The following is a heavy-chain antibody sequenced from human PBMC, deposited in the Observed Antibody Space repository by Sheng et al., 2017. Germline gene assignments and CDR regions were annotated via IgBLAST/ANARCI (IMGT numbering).Heavy chain of an antibody. D-gene: IGHD2-2*02. CDR1: GFIFSSYG. J-gene: IGHJ6*03. V-gene: IGHV3-30*02. CDR2: VMKDGSIA. Sequence: QVQLVESGGGVVQPGGDLRLSCVASGFIFSSYGMHWVRQAPGKGLEWVAFVMKDGSIAYYGDSVKGRFTISRDNSKSTLYLQMNSLSGDDTAVYYCAKDVIPMDVWGKGTTVIVSS. CDR3: AKDVIPMDV.